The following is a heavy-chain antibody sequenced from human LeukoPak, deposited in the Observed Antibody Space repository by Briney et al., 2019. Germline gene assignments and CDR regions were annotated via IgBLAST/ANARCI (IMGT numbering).Heavy chain of an antibody. D-gene: IGHD3-3*01. Sequence: GGSLRLSCAASGFTVSSNYMSWVRQAPGKGLEWVSVIYSGGSTYYADSVKGRFTISRDNSKNTLYLQMNSLRAEDTAVYYCARDSYYDFWSGYRQFDYWGQGTLVTVSS. CDR3: ARDSYYDFWSGYRQFDY. CDR1: GFTVSSNY. CDR2: IYSGGST. V-gene: IGHV3-66*01. J-gene: IGHJ4*02.